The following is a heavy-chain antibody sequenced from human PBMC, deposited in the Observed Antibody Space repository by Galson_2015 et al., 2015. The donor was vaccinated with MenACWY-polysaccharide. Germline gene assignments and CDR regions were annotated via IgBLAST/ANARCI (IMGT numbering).Heavy chain of an antibody. D-gene: IGHD6-19*01. CDR3: ARIPDSGGWFFGFDI. V-gene: IGHV4-4*02. Sequence: SETLSLTCAVSGDSISSANWWSWVRQPPGKGLEWIAEIYHTGTTNYNPSPKSRVTISVDKSKIQLSLTLSSVTAADTAVYYCARIPDSGGWFFGFDIWGQGTMVTVSS. CDR2: IYHTGTT. CDR1: GDSISSANW. J-gene: IGHJ3*02.